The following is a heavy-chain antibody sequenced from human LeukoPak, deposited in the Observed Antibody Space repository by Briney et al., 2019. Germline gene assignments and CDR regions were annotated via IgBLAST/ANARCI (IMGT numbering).Heavy chain of an antibody. J-gene: IGHJ3*02. Sequence: SETLSLTCTVSGGSISSYYWSWIRQPPGKGPEWIGYIYYSGSTNYNPSLKSRVTISIDTSKNQFSLKLSSVTAADTAVYYCAREQGSPREWELRDPDAFDIWGQGTMVTVSS. CDR1: GGSISSYY. V-gene: IGHV4-59*01. CDR2: IYYSGST. CDR3: AREQGSPREWELRDPDAFDI. D-gene: IGHD1-26*01.